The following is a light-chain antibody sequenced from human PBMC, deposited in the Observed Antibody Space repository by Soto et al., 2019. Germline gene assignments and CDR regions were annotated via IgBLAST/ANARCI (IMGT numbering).Light chain of an antibody. J-gene: IGKJ5*01. CDR2: GAS. CDR1: QNIYSN. Sequence: IVMTQSPATLSVSPGERATFACRASQNIYSNIAWYQPRPGQAXRLLIYGASKRAAGIPDRFSGSVSGTDFTLTINSLEPEDFAVYDGQQRSNWPPITFGQGTRLEIK. CDR3: QQRSNWPPIT. V-gene: IGKV3-11*01.